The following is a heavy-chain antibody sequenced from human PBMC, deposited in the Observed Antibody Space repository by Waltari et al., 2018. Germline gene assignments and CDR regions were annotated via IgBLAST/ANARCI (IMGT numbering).Heavy chain of an antibody. D-gene: IGHD3-22*01. V-gene: IGHV4-31*03. J-gene: IGHJ3*02. CDR1: GGSISSGGYY. CDR2: IYYSVST. CDR3: ARSYDGMMLYAFDI. Sequence: QVQLQESGPGLVKPSQTLSLTCTVSGGSISSGGYYWSWIRQHPGKGLEWIGDIYYSVSTYYNPSLKSRVTISVDTSKNQFSLKLSSVTAADTAVYYCARSYDGMMLYAFDIWGQGTMVTVSS.